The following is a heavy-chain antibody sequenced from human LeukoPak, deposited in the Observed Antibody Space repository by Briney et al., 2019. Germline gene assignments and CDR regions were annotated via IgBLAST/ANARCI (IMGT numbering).Heavy chain of an antibody. CDR1: GFTVSSNY. J-gene: IGHJ5*02. Sequence: GSLRLSCAASGFTVSSNYMSWIRQPPGKGLEWIGEINHSGSTNYNLSLKSRVTISVDTSKNQFSLKLSSVTAADTAVYYCARRSRRIQLWLPMGNWFDPWGQGTLVTVSS. D-gene: IGHD5-18*01. V-gene: IGHV4-34*01. CDR2: INHSGST. CDR3: ARRSRRIQLWLPMGNWFDP.